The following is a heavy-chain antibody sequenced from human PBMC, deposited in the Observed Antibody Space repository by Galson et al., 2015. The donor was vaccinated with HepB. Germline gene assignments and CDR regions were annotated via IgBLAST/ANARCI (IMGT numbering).Heavy chain of an antibody. D-gene: IGHD3-3*01. Sequence: CAISGDSVSSNSAAWNWIRQSPSRGREWLGRTYYRSKWYNDYAVSVKSRITINPDTSKNQFSLQLNSVTPEDTAVYYCARDGRSYRPIFGVVGGMDVWGQGTTVTVSS. J-gene: IGHJ6*02. CDR2: TYYRSKWYN. V-gene: IGHV6-1*01. CDR3: ARDGRSYRPIFGVVGGMDV. CDR1: GDSVSSNSAA.